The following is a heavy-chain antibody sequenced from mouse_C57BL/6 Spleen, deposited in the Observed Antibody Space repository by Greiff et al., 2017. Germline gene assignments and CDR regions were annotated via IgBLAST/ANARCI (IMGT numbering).Heavy chain of an antibody. V-gene: IGHV1-80*01. D-gene: IGHD4-1*01. Sequence: LEESGAELVKPGASVKISCKASGYAFSSYWMNWVKQRPGKGLEWIGQIYPGDGDTNYNGKFKGKATLTADKSSSTAYMQLSSLTSEDSAVYFCARKALLTGTYFDYWGQGTTLTVSS. CDR2: IYPGDGDT. J-gene: IGHJ2*01. CDR1: GYAFSSYW. CDR3: ARKALLTGTYFDY.